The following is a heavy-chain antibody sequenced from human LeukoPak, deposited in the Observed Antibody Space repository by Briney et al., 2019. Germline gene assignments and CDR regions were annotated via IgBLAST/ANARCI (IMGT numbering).Heavy chain of an antibody. CDR3: ARGLGYSSSPFDY. CDR1: GGSFSGYY. Sequence: PSETLSLTCAVYGGSFSGYYWSWIRQPPGKGLEWIGEINHSGNTNYNPSLKSRVTISVDTSKNQFSLKLSSVTAADTAVYYCARGLGYSSSPFDYWGQGTLVTVSS. V-gene: IGHV4-34*01. CDR2: INHSGNT. J-gene: IGHJ4*02. D-gene: IGHD6-13*01.